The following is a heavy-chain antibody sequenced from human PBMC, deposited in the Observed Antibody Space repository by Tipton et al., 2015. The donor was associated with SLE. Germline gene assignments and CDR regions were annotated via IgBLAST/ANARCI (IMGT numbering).Heavy chain of an antibody. CDR1: GGSISGGGYS. CDR3: ARVRTTLANVWFDT. Sequence: TLSLTCTVSGGSISGGGYSWSWIRQSPGEGLEWMGYIDHSGSTFYNPSLKSRVTISVDGSNNQFSLKLNSVTAADTAVYFCARVRTTLANVWFDTWGQGTLVTVSS. J-gene: IGHJ5*02. CDR2: IDHSGST. V-gene: IGHV4-30-2*06. D-gene: IGHD4-11*01.